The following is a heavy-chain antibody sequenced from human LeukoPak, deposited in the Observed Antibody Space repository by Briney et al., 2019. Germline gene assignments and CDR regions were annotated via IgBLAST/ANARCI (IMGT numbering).Heavy chain of an antibody. D-gene: IGHD2/OR15-2a*01. Sequence: SETLSLTCTVSGGSISSSSYYWGWIRQPPGKGLEWIGSIYYSRSTYYNPSLKSRVTISVDTSKNQFSLKLSSVTAADTAVYYCASSMTVDYWGQGTLVTVSS. CDR3: ASSMTVDY. CDR2: IYYSRST. J-gene: IGHJ4*02. V-gene: IGHV4-39*07. CDR1: GGSISSSSYY.